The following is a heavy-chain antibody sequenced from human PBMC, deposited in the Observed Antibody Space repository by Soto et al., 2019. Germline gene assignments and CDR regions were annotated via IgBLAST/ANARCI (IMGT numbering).Heavy chain of an antibody. CDR3: ASKPSSRYYFDY. Sequence: QMQLQESGPGLVKPSDTLSLTCAVSGYSISSSNWWGWIRQPPGKGLEWIGYIYYSGSTYYTPSLKSRVTMSVDTSNSQFSLRLNSVTAVDTAVYYCASKPSSRYYFDYWGQGTLVTVSS. V-gene: IGHV4-28*01. CDR2: IYYSGST. D-gene: IGHD6-13*01. J-gene: IGHJ4*02. CDR1: GYSISSSNW.